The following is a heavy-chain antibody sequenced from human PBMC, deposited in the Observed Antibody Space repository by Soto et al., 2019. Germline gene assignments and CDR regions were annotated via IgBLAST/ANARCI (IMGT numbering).Heavy chain of an antibody. CDR2: INSDGSST. Sequence: PGGSLRLSCAASGFTFSSYWMHWVRQAPGRGLVWVSRINSDGSSTSYADSVKGRFTISRDNAKNTLYLQMNSLRAEDTAVYYCASSIAARRGYYYYGMDVWGQGTTVTVSS. V-gene: IGHV3-74*01. J-gene: IGHJ6*02. D-gene: IGHD6-6*01. CDR3: ASSIAARRGYYYYGMDV. CDR1: GFTFSSYW.